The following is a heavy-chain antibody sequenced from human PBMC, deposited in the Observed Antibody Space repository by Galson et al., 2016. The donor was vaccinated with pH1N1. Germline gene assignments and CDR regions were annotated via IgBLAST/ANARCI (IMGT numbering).Heavy chain of an antibody. CDR1: GFIFEDYA. D-gene: IGHD3-10*01. Sequence: SLRLSCAASGFIFEDYAMHWVRQGPGKGLEWVSGISWASGKVDYADSVKGRFSISSDHAKNSLLLQMNNLRPEDTAVYYCAKGGTPSNNGWSYLGSWGQGTLVTVSS. J-gene: IGHJ1*01. CDR3: AKGGTPSNNGWSYLGS. V-gene: IGHV3-9*01. CDR2: ISWASGKV.